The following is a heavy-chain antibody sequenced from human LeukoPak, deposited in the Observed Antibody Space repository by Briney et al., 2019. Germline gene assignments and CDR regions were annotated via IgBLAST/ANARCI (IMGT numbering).Heavy chain of an antibody. CDR3: ARDRWHDYGDYVAPVYFDY. CDR2: IIPILGIA. J-gene: IGHJ4*02. V-gene: IGHV1-69*04. D-gene: IGHD4-17*01. Sequence: VASVKVSRKASGGTFSSYAISWVRQAPGQGLEWMGRIIPILGIANYAQKFQGRVTITADKSTSTAYMELSSLRSEDTAVYYCARDRWHDYGDYVAPVYFDYWGQGTLVTVSS. CDR1: GGTFSSYA.